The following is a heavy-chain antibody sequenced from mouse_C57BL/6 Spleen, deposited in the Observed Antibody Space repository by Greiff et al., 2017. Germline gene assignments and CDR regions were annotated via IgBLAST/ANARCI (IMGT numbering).Heavy chain of an antibody. CDR1: GYTFTSYW. CDR2: IDPSDSYT. J-gene: IGHJ3*01. D-gene: IGHD1-1*01. CDR3: ARRHYGSSWLAD. V-gene: IGHV1-69*01. Sequence: QVQLQQPGAELVMPGASVKLSCKASGYTFTSYWMHWVKQRPGQGLEWIGEIDPSDSYTNYNQKFKGKSTLTVDKSSSTAYMQLSSLTSEDSAVYYCARRHYGSSWLADWGQGTLVTVSA.